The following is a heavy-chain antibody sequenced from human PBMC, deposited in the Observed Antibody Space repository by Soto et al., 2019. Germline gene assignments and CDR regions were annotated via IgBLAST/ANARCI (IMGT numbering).Heavy chain of an antibody. CDR2: IVTSGSST. V-gene: IGHV3-23*01. J-gene: IGHJ4*02. D-gene: IGHD2-8*01. Sequence: GGSLRLSCAASGFTFSNYAMNWVRQAPGKGLEWVSSIVTSGSSTYYADSVKGRFTISRDNSKNTLYLQMNSLRAEDTAVYYCARVLPPFCSNGRFFVDYWGQGTLVTVSS. CDR1: GFTFSNYA. CDR3: ARVLPPFCSNGRFFVDY.